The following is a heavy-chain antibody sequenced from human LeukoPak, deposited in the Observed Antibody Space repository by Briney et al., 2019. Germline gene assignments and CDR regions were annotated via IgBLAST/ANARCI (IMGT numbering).Heavy chain of an antibody. CDR2: IHYSGAT. Sequence: SETLSLTCTVSGGSISSDYWSWIRQPPGKGLEWIGYIHYSGATNYNPSLKSRVTISVDTSKNQFSLRLSSVTAADTAVYYCARVRGYTYGSGDDAFDIWGQGTMVTVSS. CDR3: ARVRGYTYGSGDDAFDI. D-gene: IGHD5-18*01. CDR1: GGSISSDY. J-gene: IGHJ3*02. V-gene: IGHV4-59*01.